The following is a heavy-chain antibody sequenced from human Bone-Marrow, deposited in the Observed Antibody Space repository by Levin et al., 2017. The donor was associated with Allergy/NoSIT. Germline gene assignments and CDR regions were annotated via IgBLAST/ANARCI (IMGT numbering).Heavy chain of an antibody. CDR2: IYYSGST. V-gene: IGHV4-39*01. CDR1: GGSISSSSYY. Sequence: MPSETLSLTCTVSGGSISSSSYYWGWIRQPPGKGLEWIGSIYYSGSTYYNPSLKSQVTISVDTSKNQFSLKLSSVTAADTAVYYCARRRGMAAAGTWSSNPVGFDYWGQGTLVTVSS. D-gene: IGHD6-13*01. CDR3: ARRRGMAAAGTWSSNPVGFDY. J-gene: IGHJ4*02.